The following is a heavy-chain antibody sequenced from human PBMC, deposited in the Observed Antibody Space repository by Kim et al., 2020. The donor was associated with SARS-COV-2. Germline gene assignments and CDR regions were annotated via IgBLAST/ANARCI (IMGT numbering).Heavy chain of an antibody. J-gene: IGHJ2*01. V-gene: IGHV4-59*01. Sequence: SRVTISVDTSKNQFSLKLSSVTAADTAVYYCARDRILRYFDSTPARYFDLWGRGTLVTVSS. D-gene: IGHD3-9*01. CDR3: ARDRILRYFDSTPARYFDL.